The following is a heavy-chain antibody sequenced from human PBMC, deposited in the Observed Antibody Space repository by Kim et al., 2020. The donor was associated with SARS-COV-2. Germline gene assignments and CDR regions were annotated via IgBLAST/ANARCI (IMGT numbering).Heavy chain of an antibody. CDR3: AKDRLGIPSY. CDR2: ISYDGSNK. CDR1: GFTFSSYG. J-gene: IGHJ4*02. D-gene: IGHD1-26*01. V-gene: IGHV3-30*18. Sequence: GGSLRLSCAASGFTFSSYGMHWVRQAPGKGLEWVAVISYDGSNKYYADSVKGRFTISRDNSKNTLYLQMNSLRAEDTAVYYCAKDRLGIPSYWGQGTLVTVSS.